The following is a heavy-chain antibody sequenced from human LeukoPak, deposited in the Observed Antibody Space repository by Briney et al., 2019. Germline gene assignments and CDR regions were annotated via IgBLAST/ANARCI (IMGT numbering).Heavy chain of an antibody. CDR1: GFTFSSYA. D-gene: IGHD6-25*01. V-gene: IGHV3-23*03. CDR3: ARGRPNFDF. Sequence: GGSLRLSCAASGFTFSSYAMSWVRQAPGKGLEWVSILYSGGSTYYADSVKGRFTISRDNSKNTLYLQMNSLRVEDTAVYYCARGRPNFDFWGQGTLVTVSS. J-gene: IGHJ4*02. CDR2: LYSGGST.